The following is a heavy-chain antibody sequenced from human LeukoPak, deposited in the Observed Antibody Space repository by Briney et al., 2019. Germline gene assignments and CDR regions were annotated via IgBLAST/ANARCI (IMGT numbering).Heavy chain of an antibody. J-gene: IGHJ3*02. D-gene: IGHD2-8*01. CDR3: ARDPPVDGLDGLDI. CDR2: IYSGGTT. V-gene: IGHV3-53*01. Sequence: PGGSLRLSCAASGFTVSSNYMNWVRQAPGKGLEWVSVIYSGGTTQYSDSVKGRFTISRDNSKNTLYLQMNNLRVEDTAVYYCARDPPVDGLDGLDIWGQGTMVTVS. CDR1: GFTVSSNY.